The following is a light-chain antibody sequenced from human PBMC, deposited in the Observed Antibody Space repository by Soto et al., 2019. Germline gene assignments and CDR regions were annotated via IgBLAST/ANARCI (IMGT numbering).Light chain of an antibody. CDR3: QHYNSSSEA. J-gene: IGKJ1*01. CDR1: QTISSW. CDR2: KAS. V-gene: IGKV1-5*03. Sequence: DIQMTQSPSTLSGSVGDRVTITCRASQTISSWLAWYQQKPGKAPKPLIYKASTLKSGVPSRFSGSGSGKEFTLTISSLQPDDFATYYCQHYNSSSEALGQGTKVDIK.